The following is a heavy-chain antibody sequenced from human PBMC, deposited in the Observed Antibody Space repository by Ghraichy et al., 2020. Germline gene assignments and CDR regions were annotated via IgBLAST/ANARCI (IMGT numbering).Heavy chain of an antibody. V-gene: IGHV3-48*02. D-gene: IGHD4/OR15-4a*01. Sequence: LSLTCEASGFTLSGSSVNWVRQAPGKGLEWVSYISSTGITKYSADSVRGRFTTSRDNARNSVYLQMNSLRDEDTAVYFCARDRAGRGANLLSTFDVLGQGTMVTVSS. CDR1: GFTLSGSS. CDR2: ISSTGITK. J-gene: IGHJ3*01. CDR3: ARDRAGRGANLLSTFDV.